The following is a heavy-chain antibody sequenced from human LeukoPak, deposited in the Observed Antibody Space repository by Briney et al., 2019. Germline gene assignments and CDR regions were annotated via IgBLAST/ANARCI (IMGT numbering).Heavy chain of an antibody. Sequence: PGGSLRLSCAASGFTFSSYAMSWVRQAPWKGLEWVSAIRGSGGSTYYADSVKGRFTISRDNSKNTLYLQMNSLRAEDTAVYYCAKDMSAYCGGDCYYDYWGQGTLVTVSS. V-gene: IGHV3-23*01. CDR1: GFTFSSYA. J-gene: IGHJ4*02. CDR3: AKDMSAYCGGDCYYDY. D-gene: IGHD2-21*02. CDR2: IRGSGGST.